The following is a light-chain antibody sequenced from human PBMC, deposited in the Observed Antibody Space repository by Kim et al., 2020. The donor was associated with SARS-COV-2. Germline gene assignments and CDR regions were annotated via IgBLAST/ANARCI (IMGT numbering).Light chain of an antibody. CDR1: QGIRNA. J-gene: IGKJ2*01. V-gene: IGKV1-6*01. CDR3: LQDYSYPHT. CDR2: AAS. Sequence: AIQMTQSPSSLSASVGDRVTITCRASQGIRNALGWYQQKPGTAPKLLIYAASSLQTGVSSRFSGTGSGTDFSLTISSLQPDDFATYYCLQDYSYPHTFGQGTKLEI.